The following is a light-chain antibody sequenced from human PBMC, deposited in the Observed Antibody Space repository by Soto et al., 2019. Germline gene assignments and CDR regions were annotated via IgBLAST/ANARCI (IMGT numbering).Light chain of an antibody. CDR3: QSYDSSLSGVV. CDR1: SSNIGAGYD. V-gene: IGLV1-40*01. CDR2: ANS. Sequence: QPVLTQPPSVSGAPGQRVTISCTGSSSNIGAGYDLHWYQQLPGTAPKIVIYANSNRPSGVPDRFSGSKSGTSASLAITGLQAEDEADYYCQSYDSSLSGVVFGGGTKVTVL. J-gene: IGLJ2*01.